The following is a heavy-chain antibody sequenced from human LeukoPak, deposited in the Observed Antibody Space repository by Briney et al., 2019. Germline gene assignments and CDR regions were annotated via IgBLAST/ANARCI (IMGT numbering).Heavy chain of an antibody. CDR2: IYYSGST. CDR1: GGSISSSSYY. Sequence: SETLSLTCTVSGGSISSSSYYWGWIRQPPGKGLEWIGSIYYSGSTYYNPSLKSRVTISVDTSKNQFSLKLSPVTAADTAVYYCARHNPKNWNYRYYYYMDVWGKGTTVTVSS. D-gene: IGHD1-7*01. J-gene: IGHJ6*03. CDR3: ARHNPKNWNYRYYYYMDV. V-gene: IGHV4-39*01.